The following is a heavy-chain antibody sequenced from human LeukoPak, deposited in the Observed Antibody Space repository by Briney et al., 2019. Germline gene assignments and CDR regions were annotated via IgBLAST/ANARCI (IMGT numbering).Heavy chain of an antibody. Sequence: GGSLRLSCAASGFTFSSYAMHWVRQAPGKGLEYVSAISSNGGSTYYANSVKGRFTISRDNSKNTLYLQMGSLRAEDMAVYYCARAGYTYITLYYWGQGTLVTVSS. D-gene: IGHD5-18*01. CDR2: ISSNGGST. CDR3: ARAGYTYITLYY. J-gene: IGHJ4*02. V-gene: IGHV3-64*01. CDR1: GFTFSSYA.